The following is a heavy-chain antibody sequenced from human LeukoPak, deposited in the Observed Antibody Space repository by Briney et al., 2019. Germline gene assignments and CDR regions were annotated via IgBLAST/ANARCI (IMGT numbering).Heavy chain of an antibody. CDR1: GFTFSSYS. V-gene: IGHV3-21*01. CDR2: ISSSSSYI. D-gene: IGHD2-21*02. Sequence: GGSLRLSCGVSGFTFSSYSMCWVRQAPGKGLEWVSFISSSSSYIYYADSVKGRFTISRDNAKNSLYLQMNSLRAEDTAVYYCAKVGLAYCGGDCSGYFQHWGQGTLVTVSS. J-gene: IGHJ1*01. CDR3: AKVGLAYCGGDCSGYFQH.